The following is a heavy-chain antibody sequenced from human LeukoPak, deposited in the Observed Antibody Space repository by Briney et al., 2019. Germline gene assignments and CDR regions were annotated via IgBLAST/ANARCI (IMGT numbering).Heavy chain of an antibody. V-gene: IGHV1-69*05. Sequence: SVKVSCKASGGTFNSYAISWVRQAPGQGLEWMGGIIPIFGTANYAQKFQGRVTITTDESTSTAYMELSSLRSEDTAVYYCARGDYGDANYFDYWGQGTLVTVSS. J-gene: IGHJ4*02. CDR3: ARGDYGDANYFDY. CDR2: IIPIFGTA. D-gene: IGHD4-17*01. CDR1: GGTFNSYA.